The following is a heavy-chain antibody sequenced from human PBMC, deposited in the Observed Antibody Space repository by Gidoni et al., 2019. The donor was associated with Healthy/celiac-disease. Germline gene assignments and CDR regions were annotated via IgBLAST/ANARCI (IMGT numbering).Heavy chain of an antibody. V-gene: IGHV3-21*01. D-gene: IGHD6-13*01. Sequence: EVQLVESGGGLVKPGGYLRLSCAASGFPFSSSIMNWVRQAPGKGLEWVSSISSSSSYIYYADSVKGRFTISRDNAKNSLYLQMNSLRAEDTAVYYCARAIAAAGTYYYYGMDVWGQGTTVTVSS. CDR1: GFPFSSSI. CDR3: ARAIAAAGTYYYYGMDV. CDR2: ISSSSSYI. J-gene: IGHJ6*02.